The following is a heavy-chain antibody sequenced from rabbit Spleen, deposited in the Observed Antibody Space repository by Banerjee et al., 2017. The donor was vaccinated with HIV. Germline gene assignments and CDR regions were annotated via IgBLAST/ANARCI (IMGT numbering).Heavy chain of an antibody. CDR3: ARDLPGIIGWNFNL. V-gene: IGHV1S45*01. D-gene: IGHD1-1*01. J-gene: IGHJ4*01. Sequence: QEHLEESGGGLVQPGGSLALSCKASGFDFSRTGVSWVRQAPGKGLVWIGCMNTDTTKTVYASWAKGRFTIYKTSSTTVTLQMTSLTAADTATYFCARDLPGIIGWNFNLWGQGTLVTVS. CDR2: MNTDTTKT. CDR1: GFDFSRTG.